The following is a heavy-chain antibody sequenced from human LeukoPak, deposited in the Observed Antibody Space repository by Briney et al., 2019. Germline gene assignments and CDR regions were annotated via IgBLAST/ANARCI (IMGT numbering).Heavy chain of an antibody. J-gene: IGHJ5*02. CDR1: AYTFTRYN. Sequence: ASVKVSCKASAYTFTRYNINWVRQATGQGLEWMGWMNPNSGNTGYAQKFQGRVTMTRNTSISTAYMELSSLTSEDTAVYYCAKDGSGSYYDRGWFDPWGQGTLVTVSS. CDR2: MNPNSGNT. CDR3: AKDGSGSYYDRGWFDP. D-gene: IGHD3-10*01. V-gene: IGHV1-8*01.